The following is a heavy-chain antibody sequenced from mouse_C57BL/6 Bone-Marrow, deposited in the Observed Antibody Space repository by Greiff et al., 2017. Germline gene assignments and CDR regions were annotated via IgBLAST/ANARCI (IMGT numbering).Heavy chain of an antibody. J-gene: IGHJ2*01. D-gene: IGHD1-1*01. CDR2: IDPEDGET. Sequence: EVQLQQSGAELVKPGASVKLSCTASGFNIKDYYMHWVKQRTEQGLEWIGRIDPEDGETKYAPKIKGKATITADTSSNTAYLHLSSLTSEDTAVYYCAIHVGIYYYSSSYFDYWGRGTTLTVTS. V-gene: IGHV14-2*01. CDR3: AIHVGIYYYSSSYFDY. CDR1: GFNIKDYY.